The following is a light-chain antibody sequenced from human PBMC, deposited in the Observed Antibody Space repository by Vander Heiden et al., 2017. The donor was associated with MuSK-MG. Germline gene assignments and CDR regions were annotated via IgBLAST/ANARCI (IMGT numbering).Light chain of an antibody. CDR1: RLGNKY. J-gene: IGLJ2*01. V-gene: IGLV3-1*01. CDR2: QEN. Sequence: SYELTQPPSVSVSPGQTATITRSGDRLGNKYTSWYQQKPGQSPVLVIYQENKRPAGIPERFSGSNSGNTATLTISGTQPMDEADYYCQAWDGSTVFGGGTKLTVL. CDR3: QAWDGSTV.